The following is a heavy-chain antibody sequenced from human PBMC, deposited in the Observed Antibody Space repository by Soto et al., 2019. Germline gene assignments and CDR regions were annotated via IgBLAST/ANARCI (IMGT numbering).Heavy chain of an antibody. J-gene: IGHJ4*02. V-gene: IGHV1-18*01. Sequence: ASVKVSCKASGYTFTSYGISWVRQAPGQGLEWMGWISAYNGNTSYAQKLQGRVTMTTDTSTSTAYMELRSLRSDDTAVYYCARVNYYDSSGYYYYYWGQGTLVTVSS. CDR2: ISAYNGNT. D-gene: IGHD3-22*01. CDR3: ARVNYYDSSGYYYYY. CDR1: GYTFTSYG.